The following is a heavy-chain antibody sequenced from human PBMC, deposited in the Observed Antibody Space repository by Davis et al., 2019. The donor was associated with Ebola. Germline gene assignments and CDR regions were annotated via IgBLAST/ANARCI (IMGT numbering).Heavy chain of an antibody. CDR3: ASLVVPAAIVGAYWFDP. D-gene: IGHD2-2*01. Sequence: MPSETLSLTCTVSGGSISSYYWSWIRQPPGKGLEWIGYIYYSGSTNYNPSLKSRVTISVDTSKNQFSLKLSSVTAADTAVYYCASLVVPAAIVGAYWFDPWGQGTLVTVSS. CDR1: GGSISSYY. V-gene: IGHV4-59*01. J-gene: IGHJ5*02. CDR2: IYYSGST.